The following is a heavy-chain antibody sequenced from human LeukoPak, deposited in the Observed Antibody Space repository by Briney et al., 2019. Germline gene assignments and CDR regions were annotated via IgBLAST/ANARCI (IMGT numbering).Heavy chain of an antibody. CDR2: IWYDGSNK. CDR3: ARDAEPAAPLPYYGMDV. V-gene: IGHV3-33*01. D-gene: IGHD2-2*01. Sequence: QTGGSLRLSCAASGFTFSSYGMHWVRQAPGKGLEWVAVIWYDGSNKYYADSVKGRFTISRDNSKNTLYLQMNSLRAEDTAVYYCARDAEPAAPLPYYGMDVWGQGTTVTVSS. J-gene: IGHJ6*02. CDR1: GFTFSSYG.